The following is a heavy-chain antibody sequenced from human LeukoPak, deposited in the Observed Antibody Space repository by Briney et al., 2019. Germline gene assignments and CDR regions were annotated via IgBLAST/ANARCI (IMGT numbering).Heavy chain of an antibody. V-gene: IGHV3-30*18. D-gene: IGHD6-13*01. Sequence: PGRSLRLSCAASGFTFSSYGMHWVRQAPGKGLEWVAVISYDGSNKYYADSVKGRFTISRDNSKNTLYLQMNSLRAEDTVVYYCAKAGSWYGRAIDYWGQGTLVTVSS. CDR2: ISYDGSNK. CDR1: GFTFSSYG. CDR3: AKAGSWYGRAIDY. J-gene: IGHJ4*02.